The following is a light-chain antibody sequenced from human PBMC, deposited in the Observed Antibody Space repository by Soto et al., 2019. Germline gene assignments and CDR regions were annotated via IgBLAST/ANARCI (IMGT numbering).Light chain of an antibody. V-gene: IGKV3-11*01. Sequence: EIVLTQSPATLSLSPGDRATLSCGASQSVSSYLAWYQQKPGQAPRLLIYDASNRATGIPARFSGSGSGTDFTLTISSLEPEDFALYYCQQRSNWPLTFGGGTKVEIK. CDR1: QSVSSY. CDR3: QQRSNWPLT. CDR2: DAS. J-gene: IGKJ4*01.